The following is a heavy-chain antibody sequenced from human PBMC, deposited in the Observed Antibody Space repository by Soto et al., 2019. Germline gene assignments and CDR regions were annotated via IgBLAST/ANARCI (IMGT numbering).Heavy chain of an antibody. J-gene: IGHJ4*02. CDR3: ARGKLSDYVWGSYRYHFDY. Sequence: SETLSLTCTVSGGSISSYYWSWIRQPPGKGLEWIGYIYYSGSTNYNPSLKSRVTISVDTSKNQFSLKLSSVTAADTAVYYCARGKLSDYVWGSYRYHFDYWGQGTVVTVS. CDR1: GGSISSYY. CDR2: IYYSGST. D-gene: IGHD3-16*02. V-gene: IGHV4-59*12.